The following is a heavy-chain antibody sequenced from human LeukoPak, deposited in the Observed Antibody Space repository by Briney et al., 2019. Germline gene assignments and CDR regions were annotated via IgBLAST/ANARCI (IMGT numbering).Heavy chain of an antibody. CDR3: ARDLPYYYDSSGYSDAFDI. J-gene: IGHJ3*02. V-gene: IGHV1-18*01. Sequence: GASVKVSCKASGYTFTSYGISWVRQAPGQGLEWMGWISAYNGNTNYAQKLQGRVTINTDTSTSTAYMELRSLRSDDTAVYYCARDLPYYYDSSGYSDAFDIWGKGKMVTVSS. D-gene: IGHD3-22*01. CDR2: ISAYNGNT. CDR1: GYTFTSYG.